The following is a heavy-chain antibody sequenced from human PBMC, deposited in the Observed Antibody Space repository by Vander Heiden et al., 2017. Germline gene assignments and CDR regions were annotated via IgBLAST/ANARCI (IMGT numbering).Heavy chain of an antibody. J-gene: IGHJ4*02. CDR1: GDSVSTHSAA. Sequence: QVQLQQSGPGLVKPSQTLPLTCAISGDSVSTHSAAWIWMRQSPSRGLEWLARTYYRSKWYNAYAVSVRSRVTISPDTSKNQFSLQLNYVTPEDTAVYYCARQYSWNSFDYWGQGTLVTVSS. D-gene: IGHD1-26*01. CDR3: ARQYSWNSFDY. CDR2: TYYRSKWYN. V-gene: IGHV6-1*01.